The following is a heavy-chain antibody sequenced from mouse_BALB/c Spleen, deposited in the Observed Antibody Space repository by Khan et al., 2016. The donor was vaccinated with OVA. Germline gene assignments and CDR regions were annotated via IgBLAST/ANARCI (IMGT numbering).Heavy chain of an antibody. Sequence: EVQLQESGPGLVKPSQSLSLTCTVTGYSITSDYAWNWIRQFPGNKLEWMGYISYSGSTAYNPSLKSRISITRATSKNQVFLQLNSVTTEDTATYYCASINLYYYSINFEVYYFDYWGQGTTLTVSS. J-gene: IGHJ2*01. CDR3: ASINLYYYSINFEVYYFDY. V-gene: IGHV3-2*02. D-gene: IGHD2-12*01. CDR1: GYSITSDYA. CDR2: ISYSGST.